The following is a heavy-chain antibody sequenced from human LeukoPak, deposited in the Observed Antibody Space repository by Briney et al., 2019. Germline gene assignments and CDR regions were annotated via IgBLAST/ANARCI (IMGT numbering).Heavy chain of an antibody. CDR1: GGTFSSDA. CDR3: ARDIVGATGEFDP. J-gene: IGHJ5*02. CDR2: IIPILGIA. D-gene: IGHD1-26*01. V-gene: IGHV1-69*04. Sequence: GASVKVSCKASGGTFSSDAISWVRQTPGQGLEWMGRIIPILGIANYAQKFKGRVTITADKSTSTAYMELSSLRSEDTAVYYCARDIVGATGEFDPWGQGTLVTVSS.